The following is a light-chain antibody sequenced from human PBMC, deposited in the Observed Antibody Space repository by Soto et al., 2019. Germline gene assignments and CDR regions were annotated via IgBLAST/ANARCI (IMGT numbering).Light chain of an antibody. V-gene: IGKV3-15*01. CDR2: DTS. CDR3: QDHIDWPPGT. J-gene: IGKJ1*01. Sequence: EIVVTQSPATLSVSPGERVTLSCRASQSVSSSLAWYQQRPGQAPRLLIYDTSTRAAGISARFSGSGSGTEVTHSICRPQSETFGVYYRQDHIDWPPGTFGQGTAVEIK. CDR1: QSVSSS.